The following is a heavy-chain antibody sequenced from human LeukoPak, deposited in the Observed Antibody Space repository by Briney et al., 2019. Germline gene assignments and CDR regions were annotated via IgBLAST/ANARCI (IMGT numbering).Heavy chain of an antibody. D-gene: IGHD7-27*01. CDR3: AKDWGSHYYYYMDV. Sequence: PGGSLRLSCAASGFNFDDYAMHWVRQAPGKGLEWVSGISWNSGTIGYADSVKGRFTISRDNAKNSLYLQMNSLRAEDTALYYCAKDWGSHYYYYMDVWGKGTTVTISS. CDR2: ISWNSGTI. J-gene: IGHJ6*03. CDR1: GFNFDDYA. V-gene: IGHV3-9*01.